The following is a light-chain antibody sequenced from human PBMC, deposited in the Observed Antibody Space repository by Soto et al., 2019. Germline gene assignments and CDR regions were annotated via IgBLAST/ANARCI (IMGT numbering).Light chain of an antibody. J-gene: IGLJ2*01. CDR3: RSSTSRETVV. V-gene: IGLV2-14*03. CDR2: DVT. Sequence: QSALTQPASVSGSPGQSITISCTGTSSDVGGYNYVSWYQQHPCKAPKLMIYDVTNRPSGVSNRFSGSKSGNTASLTISGLKAEAEADYFCRSSTSRETVVFGGGTKLTVL. CDR1: SSDVGGYNY.